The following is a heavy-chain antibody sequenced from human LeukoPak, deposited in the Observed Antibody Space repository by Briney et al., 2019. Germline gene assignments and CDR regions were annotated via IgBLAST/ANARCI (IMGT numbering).Heavy chain of an antibody. Sequence: GASVKVSCKASGYTFTGYYMHWVRQAPGQGLEWTGWINPNSGGTNYAQKFQGRVTMTRDTSISTAYMELSRLRSDDTAAYYCGRGAEWEPFDYWGQGTLVTVSS. V-gene: IGHV1-2*02. CDR1: GYTFTGYY. CDR2: INPNSGGT. D-gene: IGHD1-26*01. J-gene: IGHJ4*02. CDR3: GRGAEWEPFDY.